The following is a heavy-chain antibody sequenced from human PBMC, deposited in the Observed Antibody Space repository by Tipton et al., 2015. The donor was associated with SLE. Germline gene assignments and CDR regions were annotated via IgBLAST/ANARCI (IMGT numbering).Heavy chain of an antibody. CDR3: AREYSGYDYRTFDH. V-gene: IGHV4-59*12. D-gene: IGHD5-12*01. Sequence: TLSLTCTVSGGSIDSNYWSWIRQPPGKELESIGSVYHTGSTNYNPSLKSRVTISVDTSKNQFSLKVRSVTAADTAVYYCAREYSGYDYRTFDHWGQGTLVTVSS. J-gene: IGHJ4*02. CDR2: VYHTGST. CDR1: GGSIDSNY.